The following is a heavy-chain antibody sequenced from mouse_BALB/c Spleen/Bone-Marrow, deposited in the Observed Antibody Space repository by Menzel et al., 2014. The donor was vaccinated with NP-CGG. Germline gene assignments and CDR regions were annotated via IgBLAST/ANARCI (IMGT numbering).Heavy chain of an antibody. V-gene: IGHV5-4*02. J-gene: IGHJ4*01. Sequence: EVQGVESGGGLVKPGGSLKLSCAVSGFTFSDYYMYWVRQNPEKRLEWVATINDGGSYTYYPDSVKGRFTISRDNTKNNLYLQMSSLKSEDTAMYYCARDGNFAMDYWGQGTSVTASS. CDR3: ARDGNFAMDY. CDR1: GFTFSDYY. D-gene: IGHD2-1*01. CDR2: INDGGSYT.